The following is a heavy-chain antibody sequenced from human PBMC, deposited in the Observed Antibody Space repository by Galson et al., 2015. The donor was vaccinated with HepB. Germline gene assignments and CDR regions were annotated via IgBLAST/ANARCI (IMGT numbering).Heavy chain of an antibody. J-gene: IGHJ6*02. CDR1: GFTFSSYA. CDR3: ARSNVDTAMVYYYYYGMDV. Sequence: SLRLSCAASGFTFSSYATHWVRQAPGKGLEWVAVISYDGSNKYYADSVKGRFTISRDNSKNTLYLQMNSLRAEDTAVYYCARSNVDTAMVYYYYYGMDVWGQGTTVTVSS. CDR2: ISYDGSNK. V-gene: IGHV3-30-3*01. D-gene: IGHD5-18*01.